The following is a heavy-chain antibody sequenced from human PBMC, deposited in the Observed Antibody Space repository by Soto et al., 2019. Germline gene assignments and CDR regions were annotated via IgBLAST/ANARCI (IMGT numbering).Heavy chain of an antibody. CDR3: AKSLSVGATTPFDY. J-gene: IGHJ4*02. Sequence: EVQLLESGGGLVQPGGSLRLSCAASGFTFSSYGMSWVRQAPGKGLEWVSAISGSGGSTYYADSVKGRFTISRDNSKTTLSLQMNSLRAEDTAVYYCAKSLSVGATTPFDYWGQGTLVTVSS. V-gene: IGHV3-23*01. D-gene: IGHD1-26*01. CDR2: ISGSGGST. CDR1: GFTFSSYG.